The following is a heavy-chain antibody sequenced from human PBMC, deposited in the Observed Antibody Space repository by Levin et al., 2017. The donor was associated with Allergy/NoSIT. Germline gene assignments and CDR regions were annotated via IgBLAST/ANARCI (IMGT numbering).Heavy chain of an antibody. Sequence: GGSLRLSCAASGFTFSSYAMHWVRQAPGKGLEWVAVISYDGSNKYYADSVKGRFTISRDNSKNTLYLQMNSLRAEDTAVYYCAREGTAMAYFDYWGQGTLVTVSS. D-gene: IGHD5-18*01. CDR3: AREGTAMAYFDY. CDR1: GFTFSSYA. J-gene: IGHJ4*02. CDR2: ISYDGSNK. V-gene: IGHV3-30*04.